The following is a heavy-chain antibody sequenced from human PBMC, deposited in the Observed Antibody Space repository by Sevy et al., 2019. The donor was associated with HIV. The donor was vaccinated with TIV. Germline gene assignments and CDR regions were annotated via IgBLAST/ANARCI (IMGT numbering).Heavy chain of an antibody. Sequence: GGSLRLSCAASQTTFSNYGMHWVRQAPGKGLEWVAFIQFDGNNRFYSDSVKGRFTVSRDNSRNILYLQMNSLRPEDTAVYYCAKAYEWNSHDYYDYMDVWGKGTTVTVSS. CDR3: AKAYEWNSHDYYDYMDV. J-gene: IGHJ6*03. CDR2: IQFDGNNR. V-gene: IGHV3-30*02. CDR1: QTTFSNYG. D-gene: IGHD1-7*01.